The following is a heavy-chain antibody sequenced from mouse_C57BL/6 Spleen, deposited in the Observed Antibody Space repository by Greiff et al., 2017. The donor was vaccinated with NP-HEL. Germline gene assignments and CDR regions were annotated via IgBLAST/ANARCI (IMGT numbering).Heavy chain of an antibody. J-gene: IGHJ2*01. Sequence: EVQLQESGPGMVKPSQSLSLTCTVTGYSITSGYDWHWIRHFPGNKLEWMGYISYSGSTNYNPSLKSRISITHDTSKNHFFLKLNSVTTEDTATYYCARDGNYEGFDYWGQGTTLTVSS. D-gene: IGHD2-1*01. CDR3: ARDGNYEGFDY. V-gene: IGHV3-1*01. CDR1: GYSITSGYD. CDR2: ISYSGST.